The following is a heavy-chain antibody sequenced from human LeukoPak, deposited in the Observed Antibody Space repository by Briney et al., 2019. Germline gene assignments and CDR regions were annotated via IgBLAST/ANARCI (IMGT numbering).Heavy chain of an antibody. CDR1: GFTFSSYV. D-gene: IGHD5-18*01. CDR2: IPYDGSNK. V-gene: IGHV3-30*18. J-gene: IGHJ3*02. Sequence: GRSLRLSCAASGFTFSSYVMHWVRQAPGKGLEWVAVIPYDGSNKYYADSVKGRFTISRDNSKNTLYLQMSSLRAEDTAVYYCAKNRGSSYANDAFDIWGQGTMVTVSS. CDR3: AKNRGSSYANDAFDI.